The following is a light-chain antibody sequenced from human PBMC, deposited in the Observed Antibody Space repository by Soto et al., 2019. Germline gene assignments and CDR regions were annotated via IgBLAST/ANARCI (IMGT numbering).Light chain of an antibody. CDR2: WAS. Sequence: DIVMTQSPDSLAVSLGERATINCKSSRSVLQTSNNKDYLAWYQQKPGQPPKLLIAWASTRESGVHDRFSGSVSGTDFTLTITSLQAEDVAVYYCKQYYTTPQSFGQGTKVEIK. J-gene: IGKJ1*01. CDR1: RSVLQTSNNKDY. V-gene: IGKV4-1*01. CDR3: KQYYTTPQS.